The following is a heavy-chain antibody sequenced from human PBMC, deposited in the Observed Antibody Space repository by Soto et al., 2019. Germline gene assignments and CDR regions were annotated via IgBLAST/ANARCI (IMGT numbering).Heavy chain of an antibody. D-gene: IGHD6-19*01. J-gene: IGHJ4*02. V-gene: IGHV6-1*01. CDR1: GDSVSSNSAA. CDR3: ARSSGHFNY. CDR2: TYYRSKRYN. Sequence: QTLSLTCAISGDSVSSNSAAWNWIRRSPSRGLEWLGRTYYRSKRYNDYAVSVKSRIAINPDTSKNQFSLQLTSVTPEATGVYYCARSSGHFNYWGQGTLVTVSS.